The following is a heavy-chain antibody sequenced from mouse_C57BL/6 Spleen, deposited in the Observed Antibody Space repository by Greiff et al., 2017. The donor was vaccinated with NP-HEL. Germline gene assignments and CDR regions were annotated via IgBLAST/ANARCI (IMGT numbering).Heavy chain of an antibody. V-gene: IGHV5-17*01. D-gene: IGHD2-12*01. CDR2: ISSGSSTI. Sequence: EVMLVESGGGLVKPGGSLKLSCAASGFTFSDYGMHWVRQAPEKGLEWVAYISSGSSTIYYADTVKGRFTISRDNAKNTLFLQMTSLRSEDTAMYYCARPSNDYFYAMDYWGQGTSVTVSS. CDR1: GFTFSDYG. CDR3: ARPSNDYFYAMDY. J-gene: IGHJ4*01.